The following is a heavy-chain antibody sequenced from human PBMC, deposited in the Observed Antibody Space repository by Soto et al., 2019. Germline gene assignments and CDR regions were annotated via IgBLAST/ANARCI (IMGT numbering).Heavy chain of an antibody. J-gene: IGHJ6*02. D-gene: IGHD3-3*01. CDR2: IIPIFGTA. CDR1: GGTFSSYA. Sequence: GASVKVSCKASGGTFSSYAISWVRQAPGQGLEWMGGIIPIFGTANYAQKFQGRVTITADESTSTAYMELSSLRSEDTAVYYCARAEDDTIFGVVKRGGWRYYGMDVWGQGTTVTVSS. V-gene: IGHV1-69*13. CDR3: ARAEDDTIFGVVKRGGWRYYGMDV.